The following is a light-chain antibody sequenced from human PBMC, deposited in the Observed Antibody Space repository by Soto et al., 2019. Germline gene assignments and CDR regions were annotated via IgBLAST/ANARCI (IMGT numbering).Light chain of an antibody. J-gene: IGKJ1*01. Sequence: DIQMTQSPSSLSSSVGDRVTITCRASQSISSYLNWYQQKPGKAPKLLIYAASSLQSGVPSRFSGSGSGTDFTLTISSLQPDDSAIYYCQQYINYPWTFGQGTKVDIK. V-gene: IGKV1-39*01. CDR3: QQYINYPWT. CDR1: QSISSY. CDR2: AAS.